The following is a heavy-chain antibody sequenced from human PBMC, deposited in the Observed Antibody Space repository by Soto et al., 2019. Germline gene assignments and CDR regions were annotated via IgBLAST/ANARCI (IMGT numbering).Heavy chain of an antibody. V-gene: IGHV1-46*01. CDR1: GYTFTSYY. J-gene: IGHJ5*02. D-gene: IGHD6-6*01. CDR2: INPSGGST. Sequence: GASVKVSCKASGYTFTSYYMHWVRQAPGQGLEWMGIINPSGGSTSYAQKFQGRVTMTRDTSTSTVYMELSSLRSEDTAVYYCARDLCHIAARRRSRWLQLSWFDPWGQGTLVTVSS. CDR3: ARDLCHIAARRRSRWLQLSWFDP.